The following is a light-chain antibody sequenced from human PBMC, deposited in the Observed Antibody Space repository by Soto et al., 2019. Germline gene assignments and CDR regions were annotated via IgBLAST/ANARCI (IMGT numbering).Light chain of an antibody. V-gene: IGKV1-17*03. CDR3: MQATQSHWT. CDR1: QGISNY. J-gene: IGKJ1*01. CDR2: GAS. Sequence: DIEMTQSPSAMSASVGDRVTITCRASQGISNYLAWFQQKPGKVPKRLIYGASSLQSGVPDRFSGSGAGTDFTLTISRVEAEDVGIYYCMQATQSHWTFGQGTKVDIK.